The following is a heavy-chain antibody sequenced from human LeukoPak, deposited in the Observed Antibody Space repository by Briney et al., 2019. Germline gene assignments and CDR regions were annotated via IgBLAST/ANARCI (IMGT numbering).Heavy chain of an antibody. CDR2: TYPGDSDT. D-gene: IGHD1-26*01. J-gene: IGHJ4*02. CDR3: ARLWGSYFRFDY. Sequence: GESLKISSKGSGYSFTSYWIGWVRQMPGKGLAWIGSTYPGDSDTMYSPSFQSQVTISADKSISTAYLQWSSLKASDTAMYYCARLWGSYFRFDYWGQGTLVTVSS. V-gene: IGHV5-51*01. CDR1: GYSFTSYW.